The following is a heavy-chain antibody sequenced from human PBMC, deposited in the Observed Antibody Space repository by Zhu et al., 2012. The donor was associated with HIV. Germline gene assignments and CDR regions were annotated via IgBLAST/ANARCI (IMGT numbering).Heavy chain of an antibody. CDR2: IYHSGST. J-gene: IGHJ4*02. V-gene: IGHV4-38-2*01. Sequence: QVQLQESGPGLVKPSETLSLTCAVSGYSISSGYYWGWIRQPPGKGLEWIGSIYHSGSTYYNPSLKSRVTISVDTSKNQFSLKLSSVTAADTAVYYCARYYGSGSPWGYWGQGTLVTVSS. CDR3: ARYYGSGSPWGY. CDR1: GYSISSGYY. D-gene: IGHD3-10*01.